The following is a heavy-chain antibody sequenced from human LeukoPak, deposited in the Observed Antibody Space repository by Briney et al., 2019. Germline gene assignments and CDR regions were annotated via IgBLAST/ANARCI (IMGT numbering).Heavy chain of an antibody. CDR3: ARRRWLQLGYFDY. Sequence: SETLSLTCAVYGGSFSGYYWSWIRQPPGKGLEWIGEINHSGSTSYNPSLKSRVTISVDTSKDQFSLKLSSVTAADTAVYYCARRRWLQLGYFDYWGQGTLVTVSS. J-gene: IGHJ4*02. CDR2: INHSGST. CDR1: GGSFSGYY. D-gene: IGHD5-12*01. V-gene: IGHV4-34*01.